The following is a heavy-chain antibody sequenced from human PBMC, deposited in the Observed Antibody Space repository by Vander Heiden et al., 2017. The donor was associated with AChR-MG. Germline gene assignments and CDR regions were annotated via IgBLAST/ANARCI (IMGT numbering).Heavy chain of an antibody. CDR2: IIPKFATA. V-gene: IGHV1-69*01. D-gene: IGHD4-17*01. J-gene: IGHJ3*02. CDR3: ATTWHGKKSNDAVDS. CDR1: GVTFSSHA. Sequence: QVQLVQSGAEVKKPGSSAKVSCKASGVTFSSHAISWVRQAPGQGLEGMGGIIPKFATANYAQKFQGRVTITADESTSTVYMEVSSLRSEDTAVDYCATTWHGKKSNDAVDSWGQGTMVTVSS.